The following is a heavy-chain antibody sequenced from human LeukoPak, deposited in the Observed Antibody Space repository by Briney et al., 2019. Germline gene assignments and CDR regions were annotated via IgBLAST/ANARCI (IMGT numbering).Heavy chain of an antibody. V-gene: IGHV3-23*01. D-gene: IGHD6-13*01. CDR1: GFTFSSYA. J-gene: IGHJ4*02. CDR2: ISGGGGST. Sequence: GGSLRLSCAASGFTFSSYAMSWVRQAPGKGLEWVSAISGGGGSTYYADSVKGRFTISRDNSKNTLFLQMNSLRAEDTAVYYCAERDAAGLDYWGQGTLVTVSS. CDR3: AERDAAGLDY.